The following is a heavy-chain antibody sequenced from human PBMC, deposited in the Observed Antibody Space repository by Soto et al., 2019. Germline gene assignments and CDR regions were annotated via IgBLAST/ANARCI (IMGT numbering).Heavy chain of an antibody. CDR2: TYYRSKWYN. Sequence: PSQTLSLTCAISGDSVPSNSAAWNWIRQSPSRGLEWLGRTYYRSKWYNDYAVSVKSRITINPDTSKNQFSLHLNSVTPEATAVYFCAREPFWSGYYPMANFDYWRQGTLVTVSS. CDR3: AREPFWSGYYPMANFDY. D-gene: IGHD3-3*01. V-gene: IGHV6-1*01. CDR1: GDSVPSNSAA. J-gene: IGHJ4*02.